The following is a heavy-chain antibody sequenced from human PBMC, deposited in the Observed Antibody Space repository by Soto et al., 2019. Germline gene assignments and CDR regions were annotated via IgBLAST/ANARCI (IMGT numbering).Heavy chain of an antibody. CDR1: GYTFTSYG. V-gene: IGHV1-18*01. Sequence: QVQLVQSGAEVKKPGASVKVSCKASGYTFTSYGISWVRQAPGQXXXXXXWISAYNGNTNYAQKLQGRVTMTTDTSTSTAYMELRSLRSDDTAVYYCARDAYCGGDCYSEGFDYWGQGTLVTVSS. D-gene: IGHD2-21*02. J-gene: IGHJ4*02. CDR2: ISAYNGNT. CDR3: ARDAYCGGDCYSEGFDY.